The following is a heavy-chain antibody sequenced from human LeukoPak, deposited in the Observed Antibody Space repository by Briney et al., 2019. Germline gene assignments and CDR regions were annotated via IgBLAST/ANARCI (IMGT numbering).Heavy chain of an antibody. CDR1: GFNVTTNY. CDR3: ARGVEMAIIIRGVHFDY. V-gene: IGHV4-4*09. Sequence: GSLRLSCAASGFNVTTNYMSWVRQAPGKGLEWIGYIYTSGSTNYNPSLKSRVTISVDTSKNQFSLKLSSVTAADTAVYYCARGVEMAIIIRGVHFDYWGQGTLVTVSS. D-gene: IGHD5-24*01. CDR2: IYTSGST. J-gene: IGHJ4*02.